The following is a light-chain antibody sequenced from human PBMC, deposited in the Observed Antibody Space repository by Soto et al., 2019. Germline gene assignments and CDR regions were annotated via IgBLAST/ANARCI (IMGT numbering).Light chain of an antibody. CDR1: SSDVGGYNY. J-gene: IGLJ2*01. CDR2: EVT. Sequence: QSALTQPPSASGSPGQSVTISCTGTSSDVGGYNYVSWFQQYPGKAPKLLIYEVTKRPSGVPDRFSGSKSGNTASLTVSGLQAEDEADYYCVSIAGTKEVFGGGTKLTVL. V-gene: IGLV2-8*01. CDR3: VSIAGTKEV.